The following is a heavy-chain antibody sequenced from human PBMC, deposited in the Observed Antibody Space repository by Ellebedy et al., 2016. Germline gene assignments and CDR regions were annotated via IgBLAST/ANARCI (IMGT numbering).Heavy chain of an antibody. J-gene: IGHJ4*02. CDR3: ARDVYTETRGWGY. D-gene: IGHD4-11*01. CDR1: GFTVSSNY. Sequence: GGSLRLSCAASGFTVSSNYMSWVRQAPGKGLEWVSVLYSGGSAFYADSVKGRFTISRDDAKNSLYLQMNSLRDEDTAVYYCARDVYTETRGWGYWGRGTLVTVSS. CDR2: LYSGGSA. V-gene: IGHV3-66*01.